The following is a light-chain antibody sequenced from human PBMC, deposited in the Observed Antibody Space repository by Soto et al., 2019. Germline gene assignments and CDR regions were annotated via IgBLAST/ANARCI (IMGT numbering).Light chain of an antibody. V-gene: IGKV3-15*01. CDR2: SVS. CDR1: QSVSSN. CDR3: QHYDGWPPM. J-gene: IGKJ1*01. Sequence: IVMTQSPATLSVSPGERATLSCRASQSVSSNLAWYQQKPGQAPRLLIYSVSIRPAGIPARFSAFGSGTDFTLTIRSLQSEDFAVYYCQHYDGWPPMFGQGTKVEIK.